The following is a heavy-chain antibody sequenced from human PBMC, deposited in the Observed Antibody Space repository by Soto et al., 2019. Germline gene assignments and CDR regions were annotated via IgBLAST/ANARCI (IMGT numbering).Heavy chain of an antibody. CDR2: ISAYNGNT. CDR3: AREETYCSGGSCYFFNAFDI. V-gene: IGHV1-18*01. J-gene: IGHJ3*02. D-gene: IGHD2-15*01. CDR1: GYTFTGYG. Sequence: VSVKVSCKASGYTFTGYGIGWVRQAPGQGLEWMGWISAYNGNTNYAQKLQGRVTMTTDTSTSTAYMELRSLRSDDTAVYYCAREETYCSGGSCYFFNAFDIWGQGTMVTVSS.